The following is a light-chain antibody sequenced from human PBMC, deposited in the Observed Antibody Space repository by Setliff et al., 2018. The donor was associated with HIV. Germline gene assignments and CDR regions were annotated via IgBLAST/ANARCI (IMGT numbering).Light chain of an antibody. CDR3: SSYTASSTLYV. J-gene: IGLJ1*01. V-gene: IGLV2-14*03. Sequence: QSVLTQPASVSGSPGQSITISCTGSASDVGGYNYVSWYQQQRGKAPKLIIYDVTHRPSGVSHRFSASKSGNTASLTISGLQAEDEADYFCSSYTASSTLYVSGTGTKVTVL. CDR1: ASDVGGYNY. CDR2: DVT.